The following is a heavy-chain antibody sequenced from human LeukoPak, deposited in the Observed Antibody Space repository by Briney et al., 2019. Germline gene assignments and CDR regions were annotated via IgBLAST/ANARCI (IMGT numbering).Heavy chain of an antibody. J-gene: IGHJ6*03. D-gene: IGHD2-15*01. CDR1: GFTFSSYW. V-gene: IGHV3-7*01. CDR2: IKQNGSEK. Sequence: GGSLRLSCAASGFTFSSYWMSWVRQAPGKGLEWVANIKQNGSEKYYVDSVKGRFTISRDNAKNSLYLQMNSLRAEDTAVYYCAREEYCSGGSCYTPYYYYYYMDVWGKGTTVPVSS. CDR3: AREEYCSGGSCYTPYYYYYYMDV.